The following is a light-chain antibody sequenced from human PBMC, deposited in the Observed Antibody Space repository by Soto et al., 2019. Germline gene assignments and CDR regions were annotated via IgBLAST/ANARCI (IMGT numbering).Light chain of an antibody. Sequence: SYELTQPPSVSVAPGKTARISCGGNNIGSKGGHWYQQKPGRAPVLVIYSDTDLPPVIPERFSGSNSANMATLTISRVEAGDEADYYCQVWDSRSAHVLFGGGTKLTVL. CDR2: SDT. CDR1: NIGSKG. J-gene: IGLJ2*01. CDR3: QVWDSRSAHVL. V-gene: IGLV3-21*04.